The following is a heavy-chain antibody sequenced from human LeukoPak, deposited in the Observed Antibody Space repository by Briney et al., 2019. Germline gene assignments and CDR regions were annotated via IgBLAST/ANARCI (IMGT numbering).Heavy chain of an antibody. CDR1: GFTFSSYW. Sequence: GGSLRLSCAASGFTFSSYWMHWVRQAPGKGLVWVSRINSDGSSTSYADSVKGRFTISRDNAKNTLYLQMNSLRAEDTAVYYCARGGYCSGGSCYGRDAFDIWGQGTMCTVSS. D-gene: IGHD2-15*01. CDR3: ARGGYCSGGSCYGRDAFDI. V-gene: IGHV3-74*01. CDR2: INSDGSST. J-gene: IGHJ3*02.